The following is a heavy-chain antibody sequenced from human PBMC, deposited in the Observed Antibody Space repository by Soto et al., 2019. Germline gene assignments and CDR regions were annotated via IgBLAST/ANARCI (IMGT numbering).Heavy chain of an antibody. J-gene: IGHJ5*02. D-gene: IGHD3-9*01. CDR1: GGSFSGYY. CDR3: ARALPPYVLRYFDWSPTGGWFDP. V-gene: IGHV4-34*01. Sequence: PSETLSLTCAVYGGSFSGYYWSWIRQPPGKGLEWIGEINHSGSTNYNPSLKSRVTISVDTSKNQFSLKLSSVTAADTAVYDCARALPPYVLRYFDWSPTGGWFDPWGQGTLVTVSS. CDR2: INHSGST.